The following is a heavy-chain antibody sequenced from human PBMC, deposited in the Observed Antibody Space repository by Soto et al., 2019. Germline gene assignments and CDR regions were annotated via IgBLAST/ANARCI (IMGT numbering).Heavy chain of an antibody. CDR2: ISSSGNSI. Sequence: SGGSLRLSCAASGFTFSYYYMTWIRQAPGKGLEWVSYISSSGNSIYYADSVRGRFTVSRDNAKNSLFLQMNSLRAEDTAVYYCARRAAAGRSFDYWGLGTLVTVSS. D-gene: IGHD6-13*01. CDR1: GFTFSYYY. J-gene: IGHJ4*02. V-gene: IGHV3-11*01. CDR3: ARRAAAGRSFDY.